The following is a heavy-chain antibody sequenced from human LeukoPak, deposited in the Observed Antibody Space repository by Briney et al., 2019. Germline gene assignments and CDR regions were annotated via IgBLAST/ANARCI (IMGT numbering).Heavy chain of an antibody. CDR3: ARVSYGDYVFDP. CDR2: ISPSGST. J-gene: IGHJ5*02. CDR1: GRSISSYY. V-gene: IGHV4-59*01. D-gene: IGHD4-17*01. Sequence: PSESLSPTCTLSGRSISSYYSSWIRPPPGERLGWIGYISPSGSTNYNSSLKSRVTISVDTSKNQFSLKLSSVTAADTAVYYCARVSYGDYVFDPWGQGTLVTVSS.